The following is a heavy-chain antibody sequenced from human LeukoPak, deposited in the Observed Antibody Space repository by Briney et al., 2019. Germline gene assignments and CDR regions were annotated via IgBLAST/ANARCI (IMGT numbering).Heavy chain of an antibody. CDR3: STQIVVGRPYYYDSSGYLS. J-gene: IGHJ4*02. D-gene: IGHD3-22*01. V-gene: IGHV3-15*01. Sequence: KPGGSLRLSCAASGFTFINAWMSWVRQAPGKGLEWVGRIKSKVDGGTTDYAAPVNGRLTISSDDSKNTLYLQMNSLKTEDTAVYYCSTQIVVGRPYYYDSSGYLSWGQGTLVTVSS. CDR1: GFTFINAW. CDR2: IKSKVDGGTT.